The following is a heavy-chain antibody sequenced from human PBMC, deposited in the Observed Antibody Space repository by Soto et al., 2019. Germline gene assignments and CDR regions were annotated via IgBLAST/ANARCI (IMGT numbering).Heavy chain of an antibody. V-gene: IGHV1-69*06. D-gene: IGHD3-10*01. CDR3: ARGVYGSGNYYTGPSAFDI. CDR2: TIPVFNTA. Sequence: QVQLEQSGAEVKKPGSSVKVSCKASGGTLSDHGVAWLRQDPGQGLEWMGGTIPVFNTAKYAQKFQGRTTVTADKFTNIAYMDLSSLISDDTAFYFCARGVYGSGNYYTGPSAFDIWGQWTMVIVSS. J-gene: IGHJ3*02. CDR1: GGTLSDHG.